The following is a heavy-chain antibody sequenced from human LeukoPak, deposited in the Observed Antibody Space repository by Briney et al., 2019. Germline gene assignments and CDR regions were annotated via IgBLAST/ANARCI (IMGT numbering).Heavy chain of an antibody. CDR3: AKGLAASGATFDY. Sequence: GGSLRLSCAASGFTFSGSAMHWVRQASGKGLEWVGRIRSKANSYATAYAASVKGRFTISRDDSKNTAYLQMNSLKTEDTAVYYCAKGLAASGATFDYWGQGTLVTVSS. CDR2: IRSKANSYAT. CDR1: GFTFSGSA. V-gene: IGHV3-73*01. D-gene: IGHD6-25*01. J-gene: IGHJ4*02.